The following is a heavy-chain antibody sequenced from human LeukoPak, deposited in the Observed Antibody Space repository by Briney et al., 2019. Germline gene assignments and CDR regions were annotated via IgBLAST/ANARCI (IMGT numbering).Heavy chain of an antibody. V-gene: IGHV4-39*07. CDR1: GGSISSSSYY. Sequence: SETLSLTCTVSGGSISSSSYYWGWIRQPPGKGLEWIGSIYYSGSTYYNPSLKSRVTISVDTSKNQFSLKLSSVTAADTAVYYCARDVRGYCSSTSCYPLDYWGQGTLVTVSS. D-gene: IGHD2-2*01. J-gene: IGHJ4*02. CDR2: IYYSGST. CDR3: ARDVRGYCSSTSCYPLDY.